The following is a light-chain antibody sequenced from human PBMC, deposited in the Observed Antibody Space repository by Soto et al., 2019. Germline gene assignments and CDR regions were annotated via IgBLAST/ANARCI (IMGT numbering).Light chain of an antibody. CDR1: SSNIGAGYD. Sequence: QAVVTQPPSVSGAPGQRVTISCTWSSSNIGAGYDVHWYQQLPGTAPKLLIYGNSNRPSGVPDRFSGSKSGTSASLGITGLQAEDEADYSCQSYDSSLSVHVVFGGGTKLTVL. CDR3: QSYDSSLSVHVV. J-gene: IGLJ2*01. V-gene: IGLV1-40*01. CDR2: GNS.